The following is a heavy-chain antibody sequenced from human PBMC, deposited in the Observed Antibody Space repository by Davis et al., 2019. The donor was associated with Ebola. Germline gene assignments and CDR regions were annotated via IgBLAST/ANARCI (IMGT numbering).Heavy chain of an antibody. V-gene: IGHV1-24*01. D-gene: IGHD1-26*01. CDR2: SGPGYGEI. CDR1: GYSLSEQI. CDR3: ATAAGERLDQFDS. J-gene: IGHJ4*02. Sequence: SVNVPCMVSGYSLSEQIIHWVRQAPGEGLEWMGGSGPGYGEIIYAQKLQGIVTMTEDTSTDTAYMELTSLRSEDTAVYYCATAAGERLDQFDSWGQGSLVTVSS.